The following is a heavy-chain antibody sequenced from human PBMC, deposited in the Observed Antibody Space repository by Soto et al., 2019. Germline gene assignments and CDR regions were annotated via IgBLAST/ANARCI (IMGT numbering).Heavy chain of an antibody. CDR2: ISFDGSNK. D-gene: IGHD1-26*01. CDR1: GFTFSNYA. J-gene: IGHJ4*02. Sequence: ESGGGVVQPGRSLRLSCAASGFTFSNYAMHWVRQAPGRGLEWVSAISFDGSNKYYTDSVKGLFSISRDNSKNTLYLQMNSLRAGDTAVYYCAKGSYSGIYSDFDYWGQGTLVTVSS. V-gene: IGHV3-30*18. CDR3: AKGSYSGIYSDFDY.